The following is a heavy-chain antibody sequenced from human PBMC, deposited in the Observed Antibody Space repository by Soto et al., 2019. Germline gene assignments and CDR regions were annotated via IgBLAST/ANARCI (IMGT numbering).Heavy chain of an antibody. J-gene: IGHJ4*02. CDR2: IYYSGST. Sequence: QVQLQESGPGLVKPSQTLSLTCTVSGGSISSGGYYWSWIRQHPGKGLEWIGYIYYSGSTYYNPSLKSRVTISVDTSKNQFSLKLSSVSAADTAVYYCARFCPRTGGKFDYWGQGTLVTVSS. CDR3: ARFCPRTGGKFDY. V-gene: IGHV4-31*03. CDR1: GGSISSGGYY.